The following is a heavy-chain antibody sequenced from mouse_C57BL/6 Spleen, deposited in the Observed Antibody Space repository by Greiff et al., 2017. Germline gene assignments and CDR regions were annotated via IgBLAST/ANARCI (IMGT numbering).Heavy chain of an antibody. D-gene: IGHD2-3*01. CDR1: GYAFTNYL. Sequence: QVQLKQSGAELVRPGTSVKVSCKASGYAFTNYLIEWVKQRPGQGLEWIGVINPGSGGTNYNEKFKGKATLTVDTSSSTAYMQLSSLTSEDSAVYYCARGDDGYSYYYAMDYWGQGTSVTVSS. CDR3: ARGDDGYSYYYAMDY. V-gene: IGHV1-54*01. J-gene: IGHJ4*01. CDR2: INPGSGGT.